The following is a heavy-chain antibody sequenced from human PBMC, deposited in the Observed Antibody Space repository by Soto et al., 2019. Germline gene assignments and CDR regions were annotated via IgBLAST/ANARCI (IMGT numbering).Heavy chain of an antibody. J-gene: IGHJ6*02. V-gene: IGHV3-48*02. CDR2: ISGSSDTI. D-gene: IGHD6-13*01. CDR3: ARDHGGSTWFVGIYYYFGVDV. CDR1: GFTLSSYN. Sequence: EVQLVESGGGLVQPGGSLRLSCAASGFTLSSYNMNWVRQAPGKGLEWVSYISGSSDTIYYADSVKGRFTISRDNAKNSRDLQMDSLRDEDTAVYYCARDHGGSTWFVGIYYYFGVDVWGQGTTVTVSS.